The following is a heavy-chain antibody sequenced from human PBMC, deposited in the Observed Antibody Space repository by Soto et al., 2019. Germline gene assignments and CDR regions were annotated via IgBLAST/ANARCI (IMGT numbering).Heavy chain of an antibody. Sequence: WASVKVSCKASGYTFTGYYMHWVRQAPGQGLEWMGWINPNSGGTNYAQKFQGWVTMTRDTSISTAYMELSRLRSDDTAVYYCARSAYSSSCHQYFQHWGQGTLVTVSS. CDR1: GYTFTGYY. CDR3: ARSAYSSSCHQYFQH. CDR2: INPNSGGT. D-gene: IGHD6-13*01. J-gene: IGHJ1*01. V-gene: IGHV1-2*04.